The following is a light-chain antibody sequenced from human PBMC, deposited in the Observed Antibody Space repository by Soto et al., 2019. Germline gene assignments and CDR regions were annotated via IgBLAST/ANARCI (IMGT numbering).Light chain of an antibody. CDR3: QQYNDWPRT. Sequence: EIVMTQSPATLSVSPGERATLSCRASQSVGTYLAWYQQKPGQAPRLLIYGASTRAAGISPRFSGGGSGTEFTLTISSLQSEDFPVYYCQQYNDWPRTFGQGTKVGIK. CDR2: GAS. CDR1: QSVGTY. J-gene: IGKJ1*01. V-gene: IGKV3-15*01.